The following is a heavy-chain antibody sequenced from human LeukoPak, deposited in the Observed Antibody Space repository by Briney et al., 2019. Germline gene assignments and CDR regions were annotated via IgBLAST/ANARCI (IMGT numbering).Heavy chain of an antibody. CDR1: GGSISSSNYY. D-gene: IGHD3-10*01. Sequence: SETLSLTCTVSGGSISSSNYYWGWIRQPPGKGLEWIGNIYYSGSTYYNPSLKSRITISIDTSKNQFSLKLNSVTAADTAVYYCARDNYYGSGSYRGFGYWGQGTLVTVSS. CDR3: ARDNYYGSGSYRGFGY. V-gene: IGHV4-39*07. CDR2: IYYSGST. J-gene: IGHJ4*02.